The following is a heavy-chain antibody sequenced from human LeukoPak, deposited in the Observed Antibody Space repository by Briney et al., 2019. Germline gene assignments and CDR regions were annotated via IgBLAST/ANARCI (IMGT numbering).Heavy chain of an antibody. J-gene: IGHJ4*02. CDR3: GLGYCRGGSCYHSDY. CDR2: ISYDGSNK. CDR1: GFTFSSYG. D-gene: IGHD2-15*01. Sequence: GGSLRLSCAASGFTFSSYGMHWVRQAPGKGLEWVAVISYDGSNKYYADSVKGRFTISRDNSKKTLYLQMNSLRVEDTAVYYCGLGYCRGGSCYHSDYWGEGTLVTVSS. V-gene: IGHV3-30*03.